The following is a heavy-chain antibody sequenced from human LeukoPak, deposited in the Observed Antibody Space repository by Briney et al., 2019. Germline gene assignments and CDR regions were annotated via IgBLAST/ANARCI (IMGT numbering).Heavy chain of an antibody. CDR1: GFTFSSYS. V-gene: IGHV3-21*01. Sequence: PGGSLRLSCAASGFTFSSYSMNWVRQAPGKGLEWVSSISSSSSYIYYADSVKGRFTISRDNAKNSLYLQMNSLRAEDKAVYYCARGAKYYYDSSGYYLYYFDYWGQGTLVTVSS. J-gene: IGHJ4*02. D-gene: IGHD3-22*01. CDR2: ISSSSSYI. CDR3: ARGAKYYYDSSGYYLYYFDY.